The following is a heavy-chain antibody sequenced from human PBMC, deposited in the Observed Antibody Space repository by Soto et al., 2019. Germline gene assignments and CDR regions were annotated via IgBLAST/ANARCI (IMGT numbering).Heavy chain of an antibody. D-gene: IGHD6-13*01. V-gene: IGHV4-34*01. J-gene: IGHJ4*02. CDR1: GGSFSGYY. CDR3: ARGEAGSSSTVGFDY. Sequence: SETLSLTCAVYGGSFSGYYWSWIRQPPGKGLEWIGEINHSGSTNYNPSLKSRVTISVDTSKNQFSLKLSSVTAADTAVYYCARGEAGSSSTVGFDYWGQGTLVTVSS. CDR2: INHSGST.